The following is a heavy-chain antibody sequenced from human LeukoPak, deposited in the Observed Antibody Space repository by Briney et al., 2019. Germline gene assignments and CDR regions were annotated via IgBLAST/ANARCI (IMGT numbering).Heavy chain of an antibody. CDR1: GFTFSSYG. V-gene: IGHV3-33*01. D-gene: IGHD3-22*01. Sequence: HPGGSLRLSCAASGFTFSSYGMHWVRQAPGKGLEWVAVIWYDGSNKYYADSVKGRFTISRDSSKNTLYLQMNSLRAEDTAVYYCAREFYDSSGYPGYWGQGTLVTVSS. CDR3: AREFYDSSGYPGY. J-gene: IGHJ4*02. CDR2: IWYDGSNK.